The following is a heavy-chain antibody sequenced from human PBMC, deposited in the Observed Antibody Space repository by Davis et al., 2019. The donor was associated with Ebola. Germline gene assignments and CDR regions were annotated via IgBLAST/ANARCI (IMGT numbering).Heavy chain of an antibody. Sequence: SLKISCAASGFTFDDHAMHWVRQAPGKGLEWVSGISWNSGSVGYADSVKGRFTISGDNAKKSLYLQMNSLRTEDTALYHCAKGSGSYYGDAFDIWGQGTMVTVSS. J-gene: IGHJ3*02. CDR3: AKGSGSYYGDAFDI. D-gene: IGHD1-26*01. V-gene: IGHV3-9*01. CDR1: GFTFDDHA. CDR2: ISWNSGSV.